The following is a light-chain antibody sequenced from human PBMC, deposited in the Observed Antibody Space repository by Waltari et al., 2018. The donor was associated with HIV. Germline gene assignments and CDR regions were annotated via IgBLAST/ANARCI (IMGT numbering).Light chain of an antibody. CDR3: GTWDTSLSAGV. CDR2: DNN. V-gene: IGLV1-51*01. J-gene: IGLJ2*01. Sequence: QSVLTQPPAVSAAPGQTVTISCSGSSSNIANNYVSWYQQLPGTAPNLLIYDNNSGSSGIPDRVSGSKSGTSATLAIAGLQTGDEADYYCGTWDTSLSAGVFGGGTKVTVL. CDR1: SSNIANNY.